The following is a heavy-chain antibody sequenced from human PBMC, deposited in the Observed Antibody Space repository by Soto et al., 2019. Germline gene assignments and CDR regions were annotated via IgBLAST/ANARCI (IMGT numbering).Heavy chain of an antibody. J-gene: IGHJ6*02. Sequence: GGSLRLSCAASGFTFSSYDMHWVRQAPGKGLEWVAVISYDGSNKYYADSVKGRFTISRDNSKNTLYLQMNSLRAEDTAVYYCAKDREWLQTYYYYGMDVWGQGTTVTVSS. CDR1: GFTFSSYD. CDR2: ISYDGSNK. D-gene: IGHD5-12*01. V-gene: IGHV3-30*18. CDR3: AKDREWLQTYYYYGMDV.